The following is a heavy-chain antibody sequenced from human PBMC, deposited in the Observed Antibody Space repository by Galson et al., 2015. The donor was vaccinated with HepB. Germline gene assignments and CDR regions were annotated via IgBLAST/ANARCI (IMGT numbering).Heavy chain of an antibody. J-gene: IGHJ4*02. Sequence: SLRLSCAASGFTFDDYGMSWVRQAPGKGLEWVSGINWNGGSTGYADSVKGRFTIPRDNAKNSLYLQMNSLRAEDTALYYCARGGEWELLPFDYWGQGTLVTVSS. D-gene: IGHD1-26*01. CDR1: GFTFDDYG. V-gene: IGHV3-20*04. CDR2: INWNGGST. CDR3: ARGGEWELLPFDY.